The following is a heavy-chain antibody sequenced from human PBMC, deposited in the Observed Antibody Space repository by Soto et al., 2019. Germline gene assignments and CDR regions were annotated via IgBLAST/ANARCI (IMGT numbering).Heavy chain of an antibody. CDR1: GFTFSSYT. Sequence: QVQLVESGGGVVQPGRSLRLSCAASGFTFSSYTMHWVRQGPGKGLEWVAVISYDGNNKYYADSVKGRFTISRDNSKNTRYLQMNSLRADDTAVYYCARDRAAANYYGMDVWGQGTTVTVSS. CDR3: ARDRAAANYYGMDV. J-gene: IGHJ6*02. V-gene: IGHV3-30-3*01. D-gene: IGHD6-13*01. CDR2: ISYDGNNK.